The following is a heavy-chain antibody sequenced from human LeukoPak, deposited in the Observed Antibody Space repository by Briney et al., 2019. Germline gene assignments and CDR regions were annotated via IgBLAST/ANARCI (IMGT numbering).Heavy chain of an antibody. D-gene: IGHD2-15*01. V-gene: IGHV3-21*01. CDR2: ISSSSYI. J-gene: IGHJ4*02. CDR3: AREGDIYCSGGSCHPPDY. CDR1: GFTFSSYS. Sequence: GGSLRLSCAASGFTFSSYSMNWVRQAPGKGLEWGSSISSSSYIYYAESVKGRFTISRDNAKNSLYLQMNSLRAEDTAVYYCAREGDIYCSGGSCHPPDYWGQGTLVTVSS.